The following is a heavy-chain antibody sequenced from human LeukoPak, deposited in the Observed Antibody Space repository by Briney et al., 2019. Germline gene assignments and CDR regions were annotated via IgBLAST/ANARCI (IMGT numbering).Heavy chain of an antibody. J-gene: IGHJ4*02. CDR2: IWYDGSKT. V-gene: IGHV3-33*01. CDR3: ARAVGYDASTETAMDGLDY. Sequence: GGSLRLSCAASGFIFRRNGMHWVRQVPGKGLEWVALIWYDGSKTYYADSVKGRFTISRDNSRNTLFLQMNSLRAEDTAVYYCARAVGYDASTETAMDGLDYWGQGTLVTVSS. D-gene: IGHD5-18*01. CDR1: GFIFRRNG.